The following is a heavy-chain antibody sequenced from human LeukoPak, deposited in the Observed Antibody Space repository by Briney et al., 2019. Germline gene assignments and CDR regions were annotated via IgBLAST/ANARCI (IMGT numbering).Heavy chain of an antibody. D-gene: IGHD4-17*01. V-gene: IGHV1-3*01. J-gene: IGHJ6*02. CDR3: ARLTAVTPTDYYYYYGMDV. CDR2: INAGNGNT. CDR1: GYTFTSYA. Sequence: GASVKVSCKASGYTFTSYAMHWVRQAPGQRLEWMGWINAGNGNTKYSQKFQGRVTITRDTSASTAYMELSSLRSEDTAVYYCARLTAVTPTDYYYYYGMDVWGQGTTVTVSS.